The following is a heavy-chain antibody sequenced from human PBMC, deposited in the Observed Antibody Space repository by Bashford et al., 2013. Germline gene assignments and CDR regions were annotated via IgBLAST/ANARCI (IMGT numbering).Heavy chain of an antibody. V-gene: IGHV3-11*04. CDR3: ARDRDLGISNGMDV. CDR1: GFTFSDYY. J-gene: IGHJ6*02. D-gene: IGHD2/OR15-2a*01. Sequence: GGSLRLSCTASGFTFSDYYMTWIRQSPGRGLEWVSYISQGGTAIYIADSVQGRFTVSRDNVLNSVFLQMDSLRDEDTAVYYCARDRDLGISNGMDVWGQGTTVTVSS. CDR2: ISQGGTAI.